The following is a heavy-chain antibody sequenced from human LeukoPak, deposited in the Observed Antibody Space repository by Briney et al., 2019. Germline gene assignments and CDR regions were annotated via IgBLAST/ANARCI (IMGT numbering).Heavy chain of an antibody. CDR2: ITGSGAGT. D-gene: IGHD4-17*01. Sequence: PGGSLRLSCAASGFTFSSYAMSWVRQAPGKGLEWVSAITGSGAGTYYEDSVKGRFTISRDNSKNTLYLQMNSLRAEDTAIYYCAKDPNGDYVGAFDSWGQGTMVTVSS. V-gene: IGHV3-23*01. CDR3: AKDPNGDYVGAFDS. J-gene: IGHJ3*02. CDR1: GFTFSSYA.